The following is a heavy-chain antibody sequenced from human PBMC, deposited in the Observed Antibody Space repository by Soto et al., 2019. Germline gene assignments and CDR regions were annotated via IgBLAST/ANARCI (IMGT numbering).Heavy chain of an antibody. Sequence: QVQLVQSGAEVKKPGSSVKVSCKASGGTFSSYAISWVRQAPGQGLEWMGGIIPIFGTANYAQKFQGRVTITADESTSTAYMELSSLRSEDTAVYYCARDQSLDDYSNYCWFDPWGQGTLVTVSS. V-gene: IGHV1-69*01. D-gene: IGHD4-4*01. CDR2: IIPIFGTA. CDR3: ARDQSLDDYSNYCWFDP. CDR1: GGTFSSYA. J-gene: IGHJ5*02.